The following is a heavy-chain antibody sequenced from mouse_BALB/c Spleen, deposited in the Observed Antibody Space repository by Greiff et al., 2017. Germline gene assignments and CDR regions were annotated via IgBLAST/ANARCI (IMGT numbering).Heavy chain of an antibody. V-gene: IGHV5-6-2*01. D-gene: IGHD2-1*01. CDR1: GFTFSSYY. Sequence: EVMLVESGGGLVKLGGSLKLSCAASGFTFSSYYMSWVRQTPEKRLELVAAINSNGGSTYYPDTVKGRFTISRDNAKNTLYLQMSSLKSEDTALYYCARHYGNYYAMDYWGQGTSVTVSS. CDR2: INSNGGST. CDR3: ARHYGNYYAMDY. J-gene: IGHJ4*01.